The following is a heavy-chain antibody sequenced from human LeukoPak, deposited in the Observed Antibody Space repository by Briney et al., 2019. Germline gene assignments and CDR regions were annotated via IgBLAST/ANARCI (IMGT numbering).Heavy chain of an antibody. J-gene: IGHJ6*04. V-gene: IGHV1-18*01. CDR2: ISAYNGNT. D-gene: IGHD2-2*01. Sequence: ASVKVSCKASGYTFTSYGISWVRQAPGQGLEWMGWISAYNGNTNYAQKLQGRVTMTTDTSTSAAYMELRSLRSDDTAVYYCARVIVVPAAMKMDVWGKGTTVTISS. CDR1: GYTFTSYG. CDR3: ARVIVVPAAMKMDV.